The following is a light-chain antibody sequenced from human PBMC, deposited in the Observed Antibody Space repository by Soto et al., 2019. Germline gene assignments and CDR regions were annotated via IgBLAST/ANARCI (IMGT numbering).Light chain of an antibody. J-gene: IGLJ1*01. CDR2: DVS. V-gene: IGLV2-14*01. CDR3: SSYTSSSTYV. Sequence: QSVLTQPVSVSGSPGQSIPIFCTGTSSDVGGYNYVSWYQQHPGKAPKLMIYDVSNRPSGVSNRFSGSKSGNTASLTISGPQAEDEADYYRSSYTSSSTYVFGTGTKVTVL. CDR1: SSDVGGYNY.